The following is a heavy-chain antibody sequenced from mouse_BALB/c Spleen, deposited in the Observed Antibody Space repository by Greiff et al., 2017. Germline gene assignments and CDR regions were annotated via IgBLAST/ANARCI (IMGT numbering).Heavy chain of an antibody. Sequence: QVQLQQSGAELARPGASVKLSCKASGYTFTSYWMQWVKQRPGQGLEWIGAIYPGDGDTRYTQKFKGKATLTADKSSSTAYMQLSSLASEDSAVYYCAREMGQGGQFAYWGQGTLVTVSA. CDR2: IYPGDGDT. V-gene: IGHV1-87*01. CDR3: AREMGQGGQFAY. CDR1: GYTFTSYW. D-gene: IGHD3-3*01. J-gene: IGHJ3*01.